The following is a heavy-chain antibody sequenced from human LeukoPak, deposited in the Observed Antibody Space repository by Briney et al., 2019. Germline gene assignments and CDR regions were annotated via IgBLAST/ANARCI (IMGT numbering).Heavy chain of an antibody. V-gene: IGHV4-59*01. Sequence: PSETLSLTCSVSTGSTNTYYWSWIRQPPGKGLEWIGHIYHSGSTDYNPSFKSRVTISIDMSKKEFSLKLTSVTAADTAVYYCVRHRGEVLAPYFCGWGQG. CDR1: TGSTNTYY. CDR2: IYHSGST. D-gene: IGHD3-3*01. CDR3: VRHRGEVLAPYFCG. J-gene: IGHJ4*02.